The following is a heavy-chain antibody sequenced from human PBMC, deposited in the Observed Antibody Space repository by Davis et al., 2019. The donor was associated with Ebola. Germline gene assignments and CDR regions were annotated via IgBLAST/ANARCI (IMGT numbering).Heavy chain of an antibody. Sequence: AASVKVSCKASGYNFIDYYIHWVRQAPGQGLEWMGWMNPNSGNTGYAQKFQGRVTMTRNTSITTAYMELSSLRSDDSAVYYCARGTRDTALWGQGTLVTVSS. J-gene: IGHJ4*02. V-gene: IGHV1-8*02. CDR1: GYNFIDYY. CDR2: MNPNSGNT. CDR3: ARGTRDTAL. D-gene: IGHD5-18*01.